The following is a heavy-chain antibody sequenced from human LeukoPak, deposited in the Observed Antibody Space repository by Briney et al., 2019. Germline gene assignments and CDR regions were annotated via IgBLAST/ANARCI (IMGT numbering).Heavy chain of an antibody. J-gene: IGHJ4*02. V-gene: IGHV1-18*01. Sequence: ASVKVSCMASGYTFTSYGISWVRQAPGQGLEWMGWISAYNGNTNYAQKLQGRVTMTTDTSTSTAYMELRSLRSDDTAVYYCARVRGCYGSGSYDFPIGYWGQGTLVTVSS. D-gene: IGHD3-10*01. CDR1: GYTFTSYG. CDR3: ARVRGCYGSGSYDFPIGY. CDR2: ISAYNGNT.